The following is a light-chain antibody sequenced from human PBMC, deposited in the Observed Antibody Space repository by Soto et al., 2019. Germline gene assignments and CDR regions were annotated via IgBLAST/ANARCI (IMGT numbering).Light chain of an antibody. V-gene: IGLV3-1*01. CDR2: QDS. CDR3: QAWDSSTASYV. J-gene: IGLJ1*01. CDR1: KLGDKY. Sequence: SYEPTQPPSVSVSPGQTASITCSGDKLGDKYACWYQQKPGQSPVLVIYQDSKRPSGIPERFSGSNSGNTATLTISGTQAMDEADYYCQAWDSSTASYVFGTGTKLTVL.